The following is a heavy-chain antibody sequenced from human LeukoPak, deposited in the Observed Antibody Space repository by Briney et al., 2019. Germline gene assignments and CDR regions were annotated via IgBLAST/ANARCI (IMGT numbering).Heavy chain of an antibody. CDR2: INPSGGST. CDR3: ARGEHIVVVTAILGVDP. V-gene: IGHV1-46*01. CDR1: GYTFTDYY. Sequence: GASVKVSCKASGYTFTDYYMHWVRQAPGQGLEWMGIINPSGGSTSYAQKFQGRVTMTRDTSTSTVYMELSSLRSEDTAVYYCARGEHIVVVTAILGVDPWGQGTLVTVSS. D-gene: IGHD2-21*02. J-gene: IGHJ5*02.